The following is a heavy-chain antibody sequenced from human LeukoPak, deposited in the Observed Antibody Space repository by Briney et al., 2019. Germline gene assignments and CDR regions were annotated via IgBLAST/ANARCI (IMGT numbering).Heavy chain of an antibody. D-gene: IGHD3-3*01. V-gene: IGHV1-18*01. CDR2: ISAYNGNT. J-gene: IGHJ4*02. Sequence: ASVKVSCKASGYTFTSYGISWVRQAPGQGLEWMGWISAYNGNTNYAQKLQGRVTMTTDTSTSTAYIELRSLRSDDTAVYYCARDGGSGNDFWRMPTPDYWGQGTLVTVSS. CDR3: ARDGGSGNDFWRMPTPDY. CDR1: GYTFTSYG.